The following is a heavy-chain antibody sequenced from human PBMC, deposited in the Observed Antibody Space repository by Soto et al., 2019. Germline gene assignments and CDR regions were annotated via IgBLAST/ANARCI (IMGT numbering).Heavy chain of an antibody. D-gene: IGHD2-2*01. Sequence: QVQVVESGGGVFQPGRSLRLSCSTSGFTFRSYGMHWVRQAPGKGLEWVALISNDGSDKYYADSVKGRFTISRDNSKSTLYLQMNSLRGDDTAVYYCGAGQYFTDYWGQGTLVTVSS. CDR2: ISNDGSDK. CDR3: GAGQYFTDY. CDR1: GFTFRSYG. J-gene: IGHJ4*02. V-gene: IGHV3-30*03.